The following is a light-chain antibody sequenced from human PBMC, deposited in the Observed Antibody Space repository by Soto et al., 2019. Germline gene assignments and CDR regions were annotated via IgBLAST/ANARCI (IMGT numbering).Light chain of an antibody. CDR1: HSLLSW. CDR3: QQGYTTPIT. J-gene: IGKJ5*01. CDR2: KAS. V-gene: IGKV1-5*03. Sequence: DIQMTQSPSTLSASVGDSVTITCRASHSLLSWLAWYQQKPGKAPKLLIYKASTLETGVPSRFSGSGSGTDFTLTISSLQPEDFATYHCQQGYTTPITFGQGTRLEIK.